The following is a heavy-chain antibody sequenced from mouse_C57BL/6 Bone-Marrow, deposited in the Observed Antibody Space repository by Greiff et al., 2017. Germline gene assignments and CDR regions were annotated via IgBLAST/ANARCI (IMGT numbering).Heavy chain of an antibody. CDR1: GFTFSSYA. Sequence: EVQEVESGGGLVKPGGSLKLSCAASGFTFSSYAMSWVRQTPEKRLEWVATISDGGSYTYYPDNVKGRFTISRDNAKNNLYLQMSHLKSEDTAMYYCARDQWLLPLAYWGQGTLVTVSA. J-gene: IGHJ3*01. V-gene: IGHV5-4*01. CDR2: ISDGGSYT. CDR3: ARDQWLLPLAY. D-gene: IGHD2-3*01.